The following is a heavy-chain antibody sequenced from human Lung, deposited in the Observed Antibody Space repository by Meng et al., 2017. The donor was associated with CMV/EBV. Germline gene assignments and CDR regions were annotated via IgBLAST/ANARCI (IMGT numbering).Heavy chain of an antibody. J-gene: IGHJ6*02. Sequence: GGSLRLXCVASGFTFSSYWMHWVRQAPGKGLVWVSRIKSDGSSSAYADSVRGRSTISRDNAKNTLYLQINSLRADDTAVYYCARENYRQYYYYGMDGWGQGXTVTVSS. CDR3: ARENYRQYYYYGMDG. CDR1: GFTFSSYW. CDR2: IKSDGSSS. D-gene: IGHD1-7*01. V-gene: IGHV3-74*01.